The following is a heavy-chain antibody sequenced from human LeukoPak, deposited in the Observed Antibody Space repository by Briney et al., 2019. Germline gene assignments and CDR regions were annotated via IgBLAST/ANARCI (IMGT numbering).Heavy chain of an antibody. CDR1: GGSFSGYY. CDR2: INHSGGT. V-gene: IGHV4-34*01. D-gene: IGHD2-15*01. J-gene: IGHJ6*04. CDR3: AREIVVVVAATPYYYYGMDV. Sequence: PSETLSLTCAVYGGSFSGYYWSWIRQPPGKGLEWIGEINHSGGTNYNPSLKSRVTISVDTSKNQFSLKLSSVTAADTAVYYCAREIVVVVAATPYYYYGMDVWGKGTTVTVSS.